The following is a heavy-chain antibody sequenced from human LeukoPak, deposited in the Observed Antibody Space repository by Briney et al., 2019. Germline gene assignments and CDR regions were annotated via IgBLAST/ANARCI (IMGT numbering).Heavy chain of an antibody. CDR2: IKQDGSEK. CDR1: GLTFSSYV. J-gene: IGHJ4*02. Sequence: HPGGSLRLSCTASGLTFSSYVMSWVRQAPGKGLEWVANIKQDGSEKYYVDSVKGRFTISRDNAKNSLYLQMNSLRAEDTAVYYCARDLEARGSSGPLGYWGQGTLVTVSS. V-gene: IGHV3-7*01. CDR3: ARDLEARGSSGPLGY. D-gene: IGHD3-22*01.